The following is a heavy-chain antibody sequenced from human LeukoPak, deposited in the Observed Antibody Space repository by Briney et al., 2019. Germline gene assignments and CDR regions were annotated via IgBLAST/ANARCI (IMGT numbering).Heavy chain of an antibody. D-gene: IGHD3-10*01. CDR3: AREGGWFGDHSFDY. CDR1: GGSISSGDYY. Sequence: PSQTLSLTCTVSGGSISSGDYYWSWLRQPPGKGLEWVGYIYYSGSTYYNTSLKSRVTISVDTSKKQFSLKLSSVTAADTAVYYCAREGGWFGDHSFDYWGQGTLVTVSS. J-gene: IGHJ4*02. V-gene: IGHV4-30-4*01. CDR2: IYYSGST.